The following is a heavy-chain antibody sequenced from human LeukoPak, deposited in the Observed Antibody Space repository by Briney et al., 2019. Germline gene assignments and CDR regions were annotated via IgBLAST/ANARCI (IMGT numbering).Heavy chain of an antibody. V-gene: IGHV3-21*04. CDR1: GFTFSSYS. CDR3: ARVAGFGRIMTYYFDY. D-gene: IGHD3-10*01. Sequence: PGGSLRLSCAASGFTFSSYSMNWVRQAPGKGLEWVSSISSSSSYIYYADSVKGRFTISRDNAKNSLYLQMNSLRAEDTAVYYCARVAGFGRIMTYYFDYWGQGTLVTVSS. J-gene: IGHJ4*02. CDR2: ISSSSSYI.